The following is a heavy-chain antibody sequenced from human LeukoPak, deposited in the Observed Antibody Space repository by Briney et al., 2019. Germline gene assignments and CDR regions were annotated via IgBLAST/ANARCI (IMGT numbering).Heavy chain of an antibody. V-gene: IGHV3-23*01. Sequence: GGSLRLSCTASGFTFSNYAMSWVRQAPGKGLEWVSAISGSGVGTYYADSVKGRFIISRDNSKNTVFLQMNSLRAEDTAVYYCANRGGDGNPHDYWGQGTLVTVSS. J-gene: IGHJ4*02. D-gene: IGHD3-16*01. CDR3: ANRGGDGNPHDY. CDR2: ISGSGVGT. CDR1: GFTFSNYA.